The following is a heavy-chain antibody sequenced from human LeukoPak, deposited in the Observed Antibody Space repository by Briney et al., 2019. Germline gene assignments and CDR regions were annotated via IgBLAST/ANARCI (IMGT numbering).Heavy chain of an antibody. D-gene: IGHD6-19*01. CDR2: ISSSGSTI. V-gene: IGHV3-11*01. J-gene: IGHJ4*02. CDR3: ARVVGSSGWYLRSLTYFDY. CDR1: GFTFSDYY. Sequence: GGSLRLSCAASGFTFSDYYMSWIRQAPGKGLEWVSYISSSGSTIYYADSVKGRFTISRDNAKNSLYLQMNSLRAEDTAVYYCARVVGSSGWYLRSLTYFDYWGQGTLVTVSS.